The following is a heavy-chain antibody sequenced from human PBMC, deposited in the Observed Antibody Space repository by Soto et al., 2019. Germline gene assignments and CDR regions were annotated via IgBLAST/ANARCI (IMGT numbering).Heavy chain of an antibody. J-gene: IGHJ6*02. Sequence: QVQLVQSGAEVKKPGASVNFSCKASGYPFTSYGLHWVRQAPGQRLEWMAGINAGNGDTKYSQKFQDRVTITGDTSASTAYMEMSSLRSEDTAVYYCARDMGYCSSTNCYTDGMDVWGQGTTVTVSS. V-gene: IGHV1-3*01. CDR2: INAGNGDT. D-gene: IGHD2-2*01. CDR1: GYPFTSYG. CDR3: ARDMGYCSSTNCYTDGMDV.